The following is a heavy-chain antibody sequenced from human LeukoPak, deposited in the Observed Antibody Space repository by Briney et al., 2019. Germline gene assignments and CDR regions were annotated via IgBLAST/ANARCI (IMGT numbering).Heavy chain of an antibody. CDR2: INAGNGNT. D-gene: IGHD6-13*01. CDR1: GYTFTSYA. CDR3: ARDLAIAAADY. V-gene: IGHV1-3*01. Sequence: ASVKVSCKASGYTFTSYAMHWVRQAPGQRLEWMEWINAGNGNTKYSQKFQGRVTITRDTSASTAYMELSSLRSEDTAVYYCARDLAIAAADYWGQGTLVTVSS. J-gene: IGHJ4*02.